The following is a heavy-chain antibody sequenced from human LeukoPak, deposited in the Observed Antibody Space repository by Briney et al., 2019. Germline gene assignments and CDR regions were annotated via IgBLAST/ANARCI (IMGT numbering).Heavy chain of an antibody. D-gene: IGHD5-12*01. J-gene: IGHJ4*02. CDR3: ARGLLQGYDYAY. Sequence: GASVKVSCKASGYTFTGYYIHWVRQAPGQGLEWMGWINANSGGTNYIQKFQGRVTMTRDTSINTAYMELSRLRSDDTAVYYCARGLLQGYDYAYRGQGTLVTVSS. V-gene: IGHV1-2*02. CDR2: INANSGGT. CDR1: GYTFTGYY.